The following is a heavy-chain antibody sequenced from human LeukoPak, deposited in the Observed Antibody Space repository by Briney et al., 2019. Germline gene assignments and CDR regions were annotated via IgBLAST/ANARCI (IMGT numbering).Heavy chain of an antibody. Sequence: GRSLRLSCAASGFTFSTYGMQWVRRAPGKGLEWVAVIVGDGSKAHYADSVRGRFTVSRDNSKNTLYLQMNSLRAEDTAVYYCARDSITGDNSLDYWGRGTLVTVSS. CDR2: IVGDGSKA. CDR3: ARDSITGDNSLDY. D-gene: IGHD7-27*01. V-gene: IGHV3-33*05. J-gene: IGHJ4*02. CDR1: GFTFSTYG.